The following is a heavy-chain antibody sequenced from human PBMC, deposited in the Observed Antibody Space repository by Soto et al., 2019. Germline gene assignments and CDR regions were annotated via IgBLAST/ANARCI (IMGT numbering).Heavy chain of an antibody. CDR3: ARDADNYGYYFDY. D-gene: IGHD3-10*01. Sequence: SETLSLTCTVSGGSISSGGYYWSWIRQHPGKGLEWIGYIYYSGSTYYNPSLKSRVTISVDTSKNQFSLKLSSVTAEDTAVYYCARDADNYGYYFDYWGQGSLVTVSS. J-gene: IGHJ4*02. V-gene: IGHV4-31*03. CDR1: GGSISSGGYY. CDR2: IYYSGST.